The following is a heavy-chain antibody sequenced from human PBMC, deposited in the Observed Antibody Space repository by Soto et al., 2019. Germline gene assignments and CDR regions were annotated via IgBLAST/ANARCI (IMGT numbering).Heavy chain of an antibody. CDR2: INHSGST. Sequence: SETLSLTCAVYGGSFSGYYWSWIRQPPGKGLEWIGEINHSGSTNYNPSLKSRVTISVDTSKNQFSLKLSSVTAADTAVYYCARGGGWIDAFYIRAQRTTVTVSS. CDR1: GGSFSGYY. CDR3: ARGGGWIDAFYI. J-gene: IGHJ3*02. D-gene: IGHD5-12*01. V-gene: IGHV4-34*01.